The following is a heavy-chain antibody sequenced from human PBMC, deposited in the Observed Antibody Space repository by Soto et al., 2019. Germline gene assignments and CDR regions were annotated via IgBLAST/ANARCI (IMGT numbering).Heavy chain of an antibody. CDR3: ARQGIVVVPAAPDDAFDI. CDR1: GGSISSYY. J-gene: IGHJ3*02. V-gene: IGHV4-59*08. D-gene: IGHD2-2*01. CDR2: IYYSGST. Sequence: SETLSLTCTVSGGSISSYYWSWIRQPPGKGLEWIGYIYYSGSTNYNPSLKSRVTISVDTSKNQFSLKLSSVTAADTAVYYCARQGIVVVPAAPDDAFDIWGQGTMVTVSS.